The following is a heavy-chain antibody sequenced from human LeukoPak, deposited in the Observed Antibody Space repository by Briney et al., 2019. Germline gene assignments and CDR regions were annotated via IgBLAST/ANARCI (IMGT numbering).Heavy chain of an antibody. Sequence: SQTLSLTSTVSGGSLTSHYRSWVRHPPGEGLEWIGYIYYSGSTNYNPSLKSRVIISVDTSNSQFSLKLSCVTAADKAVNYCARGVYDFCSGYPHNWFDPWGQGTLVTVSS. CDR3: ARGVYDFCSGYPHNWFDP. J-gene: IGHJ5*02. V-gene: IGHV4-59*11. CDR2: IYYSGST. D-gene: IGHD3-3*01. CDR1: GGSLTSHY.